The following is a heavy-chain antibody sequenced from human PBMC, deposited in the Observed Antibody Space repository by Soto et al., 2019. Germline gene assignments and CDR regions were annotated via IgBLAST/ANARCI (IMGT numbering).Heavy chain of an antibody. D-gene: IGHD3-16*02. J-gene: IGHJ6*03. CDR3: ARLYYYYYYYMDV. CDR2: INHSGST. V-gene: IGHV4-34*01. Sequence: SETLSLTCAVHGGSFSGYYWSWIRQPPGKGLEWIGEINHSGSTNYNPSLKSRVTISVDTSKNQFSLKLSSVTAADTAVYYCARLYYYYYYYMDVWGKGTTVTVSS. CDR1: GGSFSGYY.